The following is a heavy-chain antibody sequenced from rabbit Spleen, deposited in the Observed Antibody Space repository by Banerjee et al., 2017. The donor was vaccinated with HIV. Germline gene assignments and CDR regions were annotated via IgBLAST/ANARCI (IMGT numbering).Heavy chain of an antibody. CDR3: VRDLGYDDYSEKGYFNL. J-gene: IGHJ4*01. V-gene: IGHV1S45*01. Sequence: QEQLVESGGGLVKPEGSLKLSCTASGFSFSNKAVMCWVRQALGKGLEWIACINAVTGKAVYASWTKGRFTFSKTSSTTVTLQMTSLTAADTATYFCVRDLGYDDYSEKGYFNLWGPGTLVTVS. CDR2: INAVTGKA. CDR1: GFSFSNKAV. D-gene: IGHD2-1*01.